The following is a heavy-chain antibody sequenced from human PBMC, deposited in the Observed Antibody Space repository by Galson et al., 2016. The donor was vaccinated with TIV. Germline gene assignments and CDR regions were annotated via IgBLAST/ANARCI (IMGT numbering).Heavy chain of an antibody. CDR3: AKVSGYCIGTTCYSGPRHFDY. V-gene: IGHV1-69*13. D-gene: IGHD2-2*02. CDR2: VIPIFGTA. Sequence: SVKVSCKASGGTFSTYVINWVRQAPGQGLEWMGGVIPIFGTANYAQKFQGRVTITADESTSTAYMDPRSLRSDDTAVYYCAKVSGYCIGTTCYSGPRHFDYWGQGTLVTVSS. CDR1: GGTFSTYV. J-gene: IGHJ4*02.